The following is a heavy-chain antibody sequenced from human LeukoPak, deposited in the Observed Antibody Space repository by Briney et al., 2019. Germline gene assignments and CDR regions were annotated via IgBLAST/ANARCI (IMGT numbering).Heavy chain of an antibody. Sequence: PGGSLRLSCAASGFTFSSYSMNWVRQAPGKGLEWVSYISSSSSTIYYADSVKGRFTISRDNAKNSLYLQMNSLRAEDTAVYYCARDYDILTGPAPPGYWGQGTLVTVSS. D-gene: IGHD3-9*01. CDR2: ISSSSSTI. V-gene: IGHV3-48*01. CDR3: ARDYDILTGPAPPGY. CDR1: GFTFSSYS. J-gene: IGHJ4*02.